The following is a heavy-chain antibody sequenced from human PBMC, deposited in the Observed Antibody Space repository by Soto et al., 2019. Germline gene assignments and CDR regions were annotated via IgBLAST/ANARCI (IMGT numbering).Heavy chain of an antibody. J-gene: IGHJ3*02. D-gene: IGHD5-12*01. Sequence: TLSLTCTVSGGSVSSGAYYWTWIRQRPGKGLEWIGYIYYSGSTYYSPSLKSRLSISLDTSKNQFSLRLSSVTAADTAMYYCARARLRAVYAFDIWGQGTMVTVPS. CDR2: IYYSGST. CDR1: GGSVSSGAYY. CDR3: ARARLRAVYAFDI. V-gene: IGHV4-31*03.